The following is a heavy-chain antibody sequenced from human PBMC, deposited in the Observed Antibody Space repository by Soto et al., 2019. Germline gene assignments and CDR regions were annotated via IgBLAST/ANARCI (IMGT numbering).Heavy chain of an antibody. CDR2: IYHSGST. CDR3: ARHQSGPYYYDSSGYSRLDY. CDR1: GGSISSGGYS. D-gene: IGHD3-22*01. Sequence: SETLSLTCAVSGGSISSGGYSWSWIRQPPGKGLEWIGYIYHSGSTYYNPSLKSRVTISVDTSKNQFSLKLSSVTAAETAVYFCARHQSGPYYYDSSGYSRLDYWGQGTLVTVSS. J-gene: IGHJ4*02. V-gene: IGHV4-30-2*03.